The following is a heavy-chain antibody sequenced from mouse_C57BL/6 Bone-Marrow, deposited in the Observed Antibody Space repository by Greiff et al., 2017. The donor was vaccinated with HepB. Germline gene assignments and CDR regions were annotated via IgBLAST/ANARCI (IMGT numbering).Heavy chain of an antibody. V-gene: IGHV3-6*01. Sequence: EVQLQESGPGLVKPSQSLSLTCSVTGYSITSGYYWNWIRQFPGNKLEWMGYISYDGSNNYNPSLKNRISITRDTSKNQFFLKLNSVTTEDTATYYCARSPPSTVVAPDWYFDVWGTGTTVTVSS. J-gene: IGHJ1*03. CDR1: GYSITSGYY. CDR3: ARSPPSTVVAPDWYFDV. D-gene: IGHD1-1*01. CDR2: ISYDGSN.